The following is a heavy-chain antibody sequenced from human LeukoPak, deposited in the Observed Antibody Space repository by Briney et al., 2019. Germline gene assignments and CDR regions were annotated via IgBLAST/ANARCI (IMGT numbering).Heavy chain of an antibody. J-gene: IGHJ4*02. CDR3: ARAHMTTVTLGDY. D-gene: IGHD4-11*01. CDR2: INPNSGGT. Sequence: ASVKVFCKASGYTFTGYYMHWVRQAPGQGLEWMGWINPNSGGTNYAQKFQGRVTMTRDTSISTAYMELSRLRSDDTAVYYCARAHMTTVTLGDYWGQGTLVTVSS. V-gene: IGHV1-2*02. CDR1: GYTFTGYY.